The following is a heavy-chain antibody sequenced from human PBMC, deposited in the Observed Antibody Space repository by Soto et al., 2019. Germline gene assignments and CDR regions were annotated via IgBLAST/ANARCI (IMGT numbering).Heavy chain of an antibody. Sequence: GGSLRLSCAASGFTVSSNYMSWVRQAPGKGLEWVSVIYSGGSTYYADSVKGRFTISRDNSKNTPYLQMNSLRAEDTAVYYCAGYCSSTSCYRTYWGQGTLVTVSS. CDR3: AGYCSSTSCYRTY. CDR1: GFTVSSNY. CDR2: IYSGGST. D-gene: IGHD2-2*01. J-gene: IGHJ4*02. V-gene: IGHV3-66*01.